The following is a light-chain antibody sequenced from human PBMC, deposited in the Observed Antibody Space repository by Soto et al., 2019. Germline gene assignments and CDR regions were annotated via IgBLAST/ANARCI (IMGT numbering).Light chain of an antibody. CDR1: SSDVGKYNR. J-gene: IGLJ1*01. Sequence: QSALTQPASVSGSPGQSITISCTGASSDVGKYNRVSWYQWHPGKAPKFMIYEVNKRPSGVSNRFSGSKSDNTASLTISGLQAEDEADYYCCSYAGSGTYVFGTGTKLTVL. CDR2: EVN. V-gene: IGLV2-23*02. CDR3: CSYAGSGTYV.